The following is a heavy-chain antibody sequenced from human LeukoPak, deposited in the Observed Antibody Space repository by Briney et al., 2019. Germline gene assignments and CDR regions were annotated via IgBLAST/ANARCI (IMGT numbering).Heavy chain of an antibody. D-gene: IGHD2-2*03. CDR3: TSSWIGMSGSRLPFDY. V-gene: IGHV3-64*01. CDR1: GFTFSNYA. J-gene: IGHJ4*02. Sequence: SGGSLRLSCAASGFTFSNYAMHWVRQAPGKGLEYVSSMTSYGGSAYYGNSVKGRFTISRDNSKNTLFLQMDRLRADDTAVYYCTSSWIGMSGSRLPFDYWGQGTVVTVSS. CDR2: MTSYGGSA.